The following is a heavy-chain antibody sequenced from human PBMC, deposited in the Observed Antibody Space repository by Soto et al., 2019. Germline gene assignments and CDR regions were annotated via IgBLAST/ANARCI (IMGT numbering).Heavy chain of an antibody. V-gene: IGHV4-61*01. CDR1: DDSLSSNNYY. CDR2: VHFSGSL. D-gene: IGHD2-2*01. Sequence: QVQLQESGPGLVKPSETLSLTCSVSDDSLSSNNYYWSWIRQPPGRGLEWIGFVHFSGSLHYNASLKSRATSSVDTSRRQISLKLTSLTAADTAVYFCGRGGDAHKMGRHWGQGTLVTVSS. CDR3: GRGGDAHKMGRH. J-gene: IGHJ1*01.